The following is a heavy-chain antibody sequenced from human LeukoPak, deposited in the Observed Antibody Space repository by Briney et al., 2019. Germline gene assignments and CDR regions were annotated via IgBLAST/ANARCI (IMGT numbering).Heavy chain of an antibody. CDR1: GYTFTSYG. J-gene: IGHJ4*02. CDR2: ISAYNGNT. V-gene: IGHV1-18*04. D-gene: IGHD3-16*01. CDR3: ARDGRLTGPGGGFDY. Sequence: ASVKVSCKASGYTFTSYGISWVRQAPGQGLEWMGWISAYNGNTNYAQKLQGRVTMTTDTSTSTAYMELRSLRSDDTAVYYCARDGRLTGPGGGFDYWGQGTLVIVSS.